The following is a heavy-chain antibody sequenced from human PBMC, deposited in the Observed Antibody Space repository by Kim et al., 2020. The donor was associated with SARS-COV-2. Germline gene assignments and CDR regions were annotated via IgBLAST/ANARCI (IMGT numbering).Heavy chain of an antibody. CDR3: ARRDFWSTYPFDY. Sequence: YVDSVKGRFTISRDNSKNTICLQMNSLTPDDTAVYYCARRDFWSTYPFDYWGQGTLVTVSS. V-gene: IGHV3-30*01. J-gene: IGHJ4*02. D-gene: IGHD3-3*01.